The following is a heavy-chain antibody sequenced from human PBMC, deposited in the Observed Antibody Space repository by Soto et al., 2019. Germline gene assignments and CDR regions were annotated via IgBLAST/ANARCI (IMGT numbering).Heavy chain of an antibody. J-gene: IGHJ4*02. CDR3: AKDKNWNSDPDFDY. D-gene: IGHD1-7*01. V-gene: IGHV3-9*01. Sequence: EVQLVESGGGLVQPGRSLRLSCAASGFTFDDYAMHWVRQAPGKGLEWVSGISWNSGSIGYADSVKGRFTISRDNAKNSLYLQMNSLRAEDTALYYCAKDKNWNSDPDFDYWGQGTLVTVSS. CDR1: GFTFDDYA. CDR2: ISWNSGSI.